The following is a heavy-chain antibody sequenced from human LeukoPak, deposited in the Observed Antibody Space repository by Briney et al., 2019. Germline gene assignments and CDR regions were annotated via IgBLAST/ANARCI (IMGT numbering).Heavy chain of an antibody. CDR3: ARAGMETDPLDYYYYMDV. J-gene: IGHJ6*03. V-gene: IGHV3-7*04. CDR2: IKEDGSEK. CDR1: GFTFSSYW. Sequence: PGGSLRLSCAASGFTFSSYWMTWVRQAPGKGLEWVANIKEDGSEKYYVDSVKGRFTISRDNAKNSLYLQMNSLRAEDTAVYYCARAGMETDPLDYYYYMDVWGKGTTVTVSS. D-gene: IGHD5-18*01.